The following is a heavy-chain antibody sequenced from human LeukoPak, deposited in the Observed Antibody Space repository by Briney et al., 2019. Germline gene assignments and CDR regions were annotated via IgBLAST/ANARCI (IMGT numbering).Heavy chain of an antibody. CDR3: ARTPRDYSYGYFFDYYYMDV. V-gene: IGHV1-2*02. J-gene: IGHJ6*03. D-gene: IGHD5-18*01. Sequence: ASVKVSCKASGYTFTGYYMHWVRQAPGQGLEWMGWINPNSGGTNYAQKFQGRVTMTRDTSISTAYMELSRLRSDDTAVYYCARTPRDYSYGYFFDYYYMDVWGKGTTVTISS. CDR1: GYTFTGYY. CDR2: INPNSGGT.